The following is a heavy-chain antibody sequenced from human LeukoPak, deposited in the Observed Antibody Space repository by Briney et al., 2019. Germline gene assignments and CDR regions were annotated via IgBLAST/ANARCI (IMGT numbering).Heavy chain of an antibody. J-gene: IGHJ4*02. CDR2: ISSSSSTI. V-gene: IGHV3-48*01. Sequence: GGSLRLSCAASGSTFSSYSMNWARQAPGKGLEWVSYISSSSSTIYYADSLKGRFTISRDDAENSLYLQMNSLRAEDTAVYYCARDSSVTAAPIDYWGQGTLVTVSS. CDR1: GSTFSSYS. CDR3: ARDSSVTAAPIDY. D-gene: IGHD2-2*01.